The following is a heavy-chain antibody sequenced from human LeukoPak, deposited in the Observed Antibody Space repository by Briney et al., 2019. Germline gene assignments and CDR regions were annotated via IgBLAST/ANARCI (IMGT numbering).Heavy chain of an antibody. J-gene: IGHJ6*03. CDR3: ARGSYCSSTSCYHYYYYMDV. CDR1: GGSISSYY. D-gene: IGHD2-2*01. V-gene: IGHV4-4*07. CDR2: IYTSGST. Sequence: PSETLSLTCTVSGGSISSYYWSWLRQPAGRGLEWIGRIYTSGSTNYNPSLKSRVTMSVDTSKNQFSLKLSSVTAADTAVYYCARGSYCSSTSCYHYYYYMDVWGKGTTVTVSS.